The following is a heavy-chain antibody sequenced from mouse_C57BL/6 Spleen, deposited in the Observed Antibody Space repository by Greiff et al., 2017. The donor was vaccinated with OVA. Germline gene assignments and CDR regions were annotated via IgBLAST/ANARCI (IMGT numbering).Heavy chain of an antibody. V-gene: IGHV1-26*01. J-gene: IGHJ3*01. D-gene: IGHD2-4*01. CDR3: ARSLYDYDGFAY. CDR2: INPNNGGT. Sequence: QLQQSGPELVKPGASVKISCKASGYTFTDYYMNWVKQSHGKSLEWIGDINPNNGGTSYNQKFKGKATLTVDKSSSTAYMELRSLTSEDSAVYYCARSLYDYDGFAYWGQGTLVTVSA. CDR1: GYTFTDYY.